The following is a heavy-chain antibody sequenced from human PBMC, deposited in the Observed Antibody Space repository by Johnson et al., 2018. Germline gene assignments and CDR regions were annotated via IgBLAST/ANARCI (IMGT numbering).Heavy chain of an antibody. CDR2: IWYSGNNK. V-gene: IGHV3-33*01. Sequence: QVQLVESGGGVVQPGRSLRLSCAASGFTFSRYGMHWVRQAPGKGLEWVAIIWYSGNNKYYADSVKGRFTISRDNSKNTLYLQMNNLRAEDTAVYYCGRLPWADAHFRVWGPGTTVTVSS. J-gene: IGHJ6*02. D-gene: IGHD3-3*02. CDR3: GRLPWADAHFRV. CDR1: GFTFSRYG.